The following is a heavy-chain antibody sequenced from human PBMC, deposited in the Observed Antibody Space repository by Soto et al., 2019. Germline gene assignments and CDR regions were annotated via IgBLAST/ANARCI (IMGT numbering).Heavy chain of an antibody. CDR3: ARGNPFNYAGFDV. CDR2: MNAKSGDT. J-gene: IGHJ6*02. D-gene: IGHD3-16*01. CDR1: GYTFRDFD. V-gene: IGHV1-8*01. Sequence: ASVKLSCKASGYTFRDFDINWLRQASGQGPEWMGWMNAKSGDTFFAQRFQGKFNMTWDTSLSTAYMEVGSLTSDDTAIYYCARGNPFNYAGFDVWGQGTTVTVSS.